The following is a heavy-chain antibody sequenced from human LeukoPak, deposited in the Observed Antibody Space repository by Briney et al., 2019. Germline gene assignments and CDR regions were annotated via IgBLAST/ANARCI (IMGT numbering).Heavy chain of an antibody. V-gene: IGHV3-13*01. CDR2: IGTAGDT. D-gene: IGHD5-12*01. CDR3: ARAARLYGGYDY. J-gene: IGHJ4*02. CDR1: GFTFSSYD. Sequence: TRGSLRLSCAASGFTFSSYDMHWVRQATGKGLEWVSAIGTAGDTYYPGSVKGRFTISRENAKNSLYLQMNSLRGGDTAVYYCARAARLYGGYDYWGQGTLVTVSS.